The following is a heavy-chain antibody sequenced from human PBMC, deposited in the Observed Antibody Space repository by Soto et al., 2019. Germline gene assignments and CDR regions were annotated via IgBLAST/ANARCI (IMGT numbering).Heavy chain of an antibody. D-gene: IGHD5-12*01. J-gene: IGHJ3*02. CDR3: ERGRGYDYDAFDI. V-gene: IGHV1-3*01. CDR1: GYTFTSYA. Sequence: ASVKVSCKASGYTFTSYAMHWVRQAPGQRLEWMGWINAGNGNTKYSQKFQGRVTITRDTSASTAYMELSSLRSEDTAVYYCERGRGYDYDAFDIWGQGTMVTVSS. CDR2: INAGNGNT.